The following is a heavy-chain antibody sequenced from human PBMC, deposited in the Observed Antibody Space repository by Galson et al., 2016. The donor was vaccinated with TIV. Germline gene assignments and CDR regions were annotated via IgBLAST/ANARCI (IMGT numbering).Heavy chain of an antibody. V-gene: IGHV1-8*01. CDR1: GYTFTSFD. Sequence: KVSCKASGYTFTSFDISWIRQAPGQGLEWMGWMSPANGNTGYAQKFRGRITMTRHPSTTTVYMELSGLTSEDTAVYYCARGHYYDTSGYSFDFWGQGTLVTVSS. D-gene: IGHD3-22*01. CDR3: ARGHYYDTSGYSFDF. CDR2: MSPANGNT. J-gene: IGHJ4*02.